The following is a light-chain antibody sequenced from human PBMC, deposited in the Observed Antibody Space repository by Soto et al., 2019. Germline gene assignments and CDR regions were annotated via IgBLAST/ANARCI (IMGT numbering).Light chain of an antibody. CDR1: QSVLYSSNNRDF. CDR3: QQYDSYPYT. J-gene: IGKJ2*01. V-gene: IGKV4-1*01. CDR2: WAS. Sequence: IVMTQSPDSLAASLGESDTINCKSSQSVLYSSNNRDFLAWFQQKPGQPPKLLISWASTRESGVPDRFGGSGSGTEFTLTISSLQPDDFAIYYCQQYDSYPYTFGQGTKVDI.